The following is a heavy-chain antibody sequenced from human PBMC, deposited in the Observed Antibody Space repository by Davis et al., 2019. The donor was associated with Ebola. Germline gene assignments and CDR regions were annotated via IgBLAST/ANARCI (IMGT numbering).Heavy chain of an antibody. V-gene: IGHV1-3*01. D-gene: IGHD3-10*01. CDR3: ARDSYYGSVYYYGMDV. CDR2: INAGNGNT. J-gene: IGHJ6*02. Sequence: ASVKVSCKASGYTFTSYAMHWVRQAPGQRLEWMGWINAGNGNTKYSQKFQGRVTITRDTSASTAYMELSSLRSEDTAVYYCARDSYYGSVYYYGMDVWGQGTTVTVSS. CDR1: GYTFTSYA.